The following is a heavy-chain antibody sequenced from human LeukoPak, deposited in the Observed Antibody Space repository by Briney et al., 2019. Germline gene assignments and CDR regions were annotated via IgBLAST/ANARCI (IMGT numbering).Heavy chain of an antibody. Sequence: SETLSLTCAVYGGSFSGYYWSWIRQPPGKGLEWIGEINHSGSTNYNPSLKSRVTISVDTSKNQFSLKLSSVTAADTAVYYCASRKYYYDSLGYWGQGTMVTVSS. D-gene: IGHD3-22*01. V-gene: IGHV4-34*01. CDR3: ASRKYYYDSLGY. CDR1: GGSFSGYY. J-gene: IGHJ3*01. CDR2: INHSGST.